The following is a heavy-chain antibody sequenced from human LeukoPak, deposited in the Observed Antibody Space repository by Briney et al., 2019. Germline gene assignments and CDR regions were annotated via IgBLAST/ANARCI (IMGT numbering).Heavy chain of an antibody. CDR3: ARDPALYYYDSSGYPNYYYYYMDV. D-gene: IGHD3-22*01. CDR1: GFTFSSYS. CDR2: ISSSSSTI. Sequence: GGSLRLSCAASGFTFSSYSMNWVRQAPGKGLEWVSYISSSSSTIYYADSVKGRFTISRDNAKNSLYLQMNSLRAEDTAVYYCARDPALYYYDSSGYPNYYYYYMDVWGKGTTVTVSS. V-gene: IGHV3-48*04. J-gene: IGHJ6*03.